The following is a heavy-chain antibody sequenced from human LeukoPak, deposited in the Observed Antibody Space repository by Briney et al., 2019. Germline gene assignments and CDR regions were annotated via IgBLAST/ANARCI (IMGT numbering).Heavy chain of an antibody. D-gene: IGHD2-8*02. CDR3: AKDRASVVSFVFDI. J-gene: IGHJ3*02. V-gene: IGHV3-33*06. CDR2: IWYDGSNK. Sequence: PGGSLRLSCAASGFTFSSFGMHWVRQAPGKGLEWVAVIWYDGSNKYYADSVKGRFTISRDNSKNTLYLQMNSLGAEATVVYYCAKDRASVVSFVFDIWGQGTMVTVSS. CDR1: GFTFSSFG.